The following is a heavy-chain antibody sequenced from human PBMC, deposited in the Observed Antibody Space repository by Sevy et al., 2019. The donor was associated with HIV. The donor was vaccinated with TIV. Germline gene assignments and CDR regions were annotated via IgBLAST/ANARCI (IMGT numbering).Heavy chain of an antibody. V-gene: IGHV1-46*01. CDR3: ARVYYYDSSGPGF. Sequence: ASVKVSCKASGYTFTNYYVHWVRQAPGEGLEWMGIINPSGGSTSYAQKFQGRVTMTRDTCTSTVYMELSSLRSEDTAEYYCARVYYYDSSGPGFWGQGTLVTVSS. D-gene: IGHD3-22*01. CDR2: INPSGGST. J-gene: IGHJ4*02. CDR1: GYTFTNYY.